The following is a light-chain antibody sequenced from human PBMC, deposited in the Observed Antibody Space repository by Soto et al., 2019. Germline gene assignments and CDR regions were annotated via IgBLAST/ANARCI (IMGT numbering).Light chain of an antibody. V-gene: IGKV3-15*01. J-gene: IGKJ5*01. CDR3: QQYGSSPIT. CDR2: GAS. Sequence: EIVMTQSPATLPVSPGERVTLSCRASQSVSTNLAWYQQKPGQSPRLLMYGASTRATGIPARFSGSGSGTEFTLTISSLQSEDFAVYYCQQYGSSPITFGQGTRLEIK. CDR1: QSVSTN.